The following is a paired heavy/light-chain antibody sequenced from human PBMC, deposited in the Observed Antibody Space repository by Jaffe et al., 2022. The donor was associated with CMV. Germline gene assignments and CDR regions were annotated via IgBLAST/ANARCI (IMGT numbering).Heavy chain of an antibody. CDR1: GFTLRSCD. V-gene: IGHV3-13*01. Sequence: EVQLVESGGGLAQPGGSLRLSCVVSGFTLRSCDMHWVRHSTGGRLEWVSAINPAGERFYADSVKGRFTVSSDRATNSIFLQMDSLRGGDTAVYYCAREWDIGGFTYFDLWGRGTLVSVSS. CDR3: AREWDIGGFTYFDL. J-gene: IGHJ2*01. D-gene: IGHD5-12*01. CDR2: INPAGER.
Light chain of an antibody. CDR3: MQYGSSPRT. Sequence: EIVLTQSPDTLSLSPGERATLSCRASQSVSHNFLAWYHQRPGQALRLLVYGASSRATGVPDRFSGRGSGTDFTLTISRLEPGDFAMYYCMQYGSSPRTFGQGTKVEIK. V-gene: IGKV3-20*01. J-gene: IGKJ1*01. CDR1: QSVSHNF. CDR2: GAS.